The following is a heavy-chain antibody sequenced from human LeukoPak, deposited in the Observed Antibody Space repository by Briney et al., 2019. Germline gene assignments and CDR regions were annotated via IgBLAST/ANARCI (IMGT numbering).Heavy chain of an antibody. CDR3: AKCSTSAYTTGWCNWIDP. CDR1: GFTLTSGA. J-gene: IGHJ5*02. V-gene: IGHV3-23*01. CDR2: SVSRGTT. D-gene: IGHD6-19*01. Sequence: GGSLGLSCVASGFTLTSGAMKWVRQAPGKGLEWVSDSVSRGTTQYADSVKGRFTVSRDTSKNTLYLQMNSLGADDTAVYYCAKCSTSAYTTGWCNWIDPWGQGTLVTVSS.